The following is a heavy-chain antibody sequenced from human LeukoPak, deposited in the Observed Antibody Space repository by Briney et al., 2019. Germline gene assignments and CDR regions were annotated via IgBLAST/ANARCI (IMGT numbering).Heavy chain of an antibody. CDR3: ARERPDYGDYALDY. J-gene: IGHJ4*02. Sequence: SETLSLTCTVSGGSISSGDYYRSRIRQPPGKGLEWIGYIYYSGSTYYNPSLKSRVTISVDTSKNQFSLKLSSVTAADTAVYYCARERPDYGDYALDYWGQGTLVTVSS. V-gene: IGHV4-30-4*01. D-gene: IGHD4-17*01. CDR2: IYYSGST. CDR1: GGSISSGDYY.